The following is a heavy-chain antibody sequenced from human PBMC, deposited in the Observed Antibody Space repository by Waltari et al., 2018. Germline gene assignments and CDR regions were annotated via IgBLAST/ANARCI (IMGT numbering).Heavy chain of an antibody. V-gene: IGHV4-34*01. CDR1: GGSFGTYF. Sequence: QVELQQWGAGFLKTSETLSLTCAVYGGSFGTYFWSWIRQPPGKGLEWIGEINHSGSTTYTPPLKSRVTISADTSKNHFSLKLSSVTAADTAVYYCARVVLDRNDAFDIWGQGTAVTISS. CDR3: ARVVLDRNDAFDI. CDR2: INHSGST. J-gene: IGHJ3*02. D-gene: IGHD2-15*01.